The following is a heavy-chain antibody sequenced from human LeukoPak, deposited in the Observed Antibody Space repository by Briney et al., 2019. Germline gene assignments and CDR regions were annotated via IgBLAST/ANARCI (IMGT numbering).Heavy chain of an antibody. V-gene: IGHV4-30-4*01. Sequence: TLSLTCTVCGGSISSGDYYWSWIRQPPGKGLEWIGYIYYSGSTYYNPSLKSRVTISVDTSKNQFSLKLSSVTAADTAVYYCARGVAHYYYYGMDVWGQGTTVTVSS. CDR3: ARGVAHYYYYGMDV. J-gene: IGHJ6*02. D-gene: IGHD2-15*01. CDR1: GGSISSGDYY. CDR2: IYYSGST.